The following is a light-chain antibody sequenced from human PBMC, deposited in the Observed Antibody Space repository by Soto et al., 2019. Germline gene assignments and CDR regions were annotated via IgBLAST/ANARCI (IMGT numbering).Light chain of an antibody. Sequence: IVLTQSPGTLSLSPGERATLSCRASQSVSATHLAWYQQKPGRAPRLLLYGASTRATGIPDRFSGSGSGTDFTLTISRVEPEDFAVFYCQHYGSSPLTFGGGTKV. J-gene: IGKJ4*01. CDR2: GAS. CDR3: QHYGSSPLT. V-gene: IGKV3-20*01. CDR1: QSVSATH.